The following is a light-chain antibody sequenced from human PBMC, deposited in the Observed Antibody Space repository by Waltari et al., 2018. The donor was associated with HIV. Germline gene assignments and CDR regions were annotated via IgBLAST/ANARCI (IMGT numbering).Light chain of an antibody. CDR3: GTWDSRLSAYV. J-gene: IGLJ1*01. Sequence: QSVLTQPPSVSAAPGQRVIISCSGTSSNVGTYYVSWYQQLPGTAPKLLIYDNNKRPSQIPDRFSGSRPDSSATLGITGLQTGDEADYYCGTWDSRLSAYVFGAGTRVTVL. V-gene: IGLV1-51*01. CDR2: DNN. CDR1: SSNVGTYY.